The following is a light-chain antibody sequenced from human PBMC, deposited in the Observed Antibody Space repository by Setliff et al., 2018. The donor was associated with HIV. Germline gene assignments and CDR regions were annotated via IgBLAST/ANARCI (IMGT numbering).Light chain of an antibody. Sequence: QSVLTQPRSVSGSPGQSVTISCTGTSIDVGLYNYVSWYQQHPGKAPKVMIYDVDKRPSGVPDRFSGSKSCNTASLTISGLQAEDESHYYCCSYTGRFWVFGGGTKVTV. CDR2: DVD. V-gene: IGLV2-11*01. J-gene: IGLJ3*02. CDR3: CSYTGRFWV. CDR1: SIDVGLYNY.